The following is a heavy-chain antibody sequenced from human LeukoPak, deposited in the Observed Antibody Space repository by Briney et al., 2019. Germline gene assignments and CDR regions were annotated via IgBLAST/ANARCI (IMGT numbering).Heavy chain of an antibody. CDR2: TSAGGDIT. D-gene: IGHD3-22*01. J-gene: IGHJ4*02. V-gene: IGHV3-23*01. CDR1: GFTFSDHA. CDR3: AYLDSSGFYYGRLRY. Sequence: GGSLRLSCAASGFTFSDHAMTWVRQTLANGLESVSSTSAGGDITHYAESVKGRFTISRDNSKSTLYLQMNSLRAEDTAIYFCAYLDSSGFYYGRLRYWGQGTPVTVSS.